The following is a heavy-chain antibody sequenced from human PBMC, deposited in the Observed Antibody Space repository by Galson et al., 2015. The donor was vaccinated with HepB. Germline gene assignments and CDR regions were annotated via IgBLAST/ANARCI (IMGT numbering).Heavy chain of an antibody. Sequence: SLRLSCAASGFTFSSYAMHWVRQAPGKGLEWVAVISYDGSNKYYADSVKGRFTISRDNSKNTLYLQMNSLRAEDTAVYYCARPHHIYYGGKDEALGAFDIWGQGTMVTVSS. V-gene: IGHV3-30*04. CDR2: ISYDGSNK. J-gene: IGHJ3*02. CDR1: GFTFSSYA. CDR3: ARPHHIYYGGKDEALGAFDI. D-gene: IGHD4-23*01.